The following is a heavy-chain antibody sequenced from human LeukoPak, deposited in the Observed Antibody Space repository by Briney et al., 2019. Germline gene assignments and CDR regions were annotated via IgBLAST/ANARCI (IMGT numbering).Heavy chain of an antibody. V-gene: IGHV3-66*01. Sequence: GGSLRLFCAASGFTVSSNYVSWVREAPGKGLEGVSVIYSGGSTYYADSVKGRFTVSRDNSKNTLYLQMNSLRAEDTAVYYCARGAVLRYFDWLSADDAFDIWGQGTMVTVSS. CDR2: IYSGGST. CDR1: GFTVSSNY. CDR3: ARGAVLRYFDWLSADDAFDI. D-gene: IGHD3-9*01. J-gene: IGHJ3*02.